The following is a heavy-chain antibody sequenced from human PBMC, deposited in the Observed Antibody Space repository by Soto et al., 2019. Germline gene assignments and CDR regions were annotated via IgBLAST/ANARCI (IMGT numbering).Heavy chain of an antibody. D-gene: IGHD3-9*01. CDR1: GGTFSSYT. CDR2: IIPILGIA. V-gene: IGHV1-69*02. CDR3: ARLLLRYEYYYYGMDV. J-gene: IGHJ6*02. Sequence: ASVKVSCKASGGTFSSYTISWVRQAPGQGLEWMGRIIPILGIANYAQKFQGRVTITADKSTSTAYMELSSLRSEDTAMYYCARLLLRYEYYYYGMDVWGQGTTVTVSS.